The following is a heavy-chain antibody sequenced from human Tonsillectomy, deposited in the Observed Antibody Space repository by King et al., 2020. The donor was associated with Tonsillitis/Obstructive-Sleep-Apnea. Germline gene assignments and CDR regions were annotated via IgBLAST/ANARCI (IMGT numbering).Heavy chain of an antibody. CDR2: IYHSGST. CDR1: GGSISSSSYY. Sequence: QLQESGPGLVKPSETLSLTCIVSGGSISSSSYYWGWIREPPGKGLEWIGRIYHSGSTYYTPSLKSRVTISVDTSKNQFSLQLSSVTAADTAGYYCARHDYGDYGALDYWGQGTLVTVSS. V-gene: IGHV4-39*01. D-gene: IGHD4-17*01. J-gene: IGHJ4*02. CDR3: ARHDYGDYGALDY.